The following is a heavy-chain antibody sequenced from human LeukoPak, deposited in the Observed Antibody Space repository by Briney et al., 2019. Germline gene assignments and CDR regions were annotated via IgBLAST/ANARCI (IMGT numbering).Heavy chain of an antibody. J-gene: IGHJ4*02. Sequence: PSETLSLTCTVSGGSITAGNHHWGWIRQPPGKGLEWIGSVYYSGSTYYNPSLKSRVTISVDTSKNQFSLKLSSVTAADTAVYYCARQLGYCSSTSCYADKVDYWGQGTLVTVSS. D-gene: IGHD2-2*01. CDR2: VYYSGST. CDR1: GGSITAGNHH. V-gene: IGHV4-39*01. CDR3: ARQLGYCSSTSCYADKVDY.